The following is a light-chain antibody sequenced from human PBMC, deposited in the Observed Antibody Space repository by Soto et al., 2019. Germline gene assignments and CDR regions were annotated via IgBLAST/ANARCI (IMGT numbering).Light chain of an antibody. CDR3: QAWDGGTVV. Sequence: SYELTQPPSMSVSPGQTATIACSGDKLGDKYVCWYQQKSAESPILVIYQDTKRPSGIPERFSGSNSGSTATLTISGTQSIDEADYYCQAWDGGTVVFGGGTKLTVL. V-gene: IGLV3-1*01. CDR1: KLGDKY. J-gene: IGLJ2*01. CDR2: QDT.